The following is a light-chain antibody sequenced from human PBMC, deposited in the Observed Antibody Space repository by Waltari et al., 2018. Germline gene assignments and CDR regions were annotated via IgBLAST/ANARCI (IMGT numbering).Light chain of an antibody. J-gene: IGLJ3*02. CDR1: TIHVAFYNY. CDR2: DVF. V-gene: IGLV2-14*03. Sequence: QSALTQPASVSGSPGQSITISCTGTTIHVAFYNYVSWYQQHPGKTPQLIIYDVFERPSGVSNRFSGSKSGNTASLTISGLLAEDEADYYCNSYTGSSSWVFGGGTKLTVL. CDR3: NSYTGSSSWV.